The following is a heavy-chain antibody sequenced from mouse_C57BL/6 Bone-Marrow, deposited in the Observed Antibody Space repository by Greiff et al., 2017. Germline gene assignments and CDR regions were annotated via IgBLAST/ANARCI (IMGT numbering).Heavy chain of an antibody. CDR3: ARPATCYFDY. V-gene: IGHV1-82*01. CDR1: GYAFSSSW. CDR2: IYPGDGDT. D-gene: IGHD1-1*01. Sequence: SGPELVKPGASVKISCKASGYAFSSSWMNWVKQRPGKGLEWIGRIYPGDGDTNYNGKFKGKATLTADKSSSTAYMQLSSLTSEDSAVYFCARPATCYFDYWGQGTTLTVSS. J-gene: IGHJ2*01.